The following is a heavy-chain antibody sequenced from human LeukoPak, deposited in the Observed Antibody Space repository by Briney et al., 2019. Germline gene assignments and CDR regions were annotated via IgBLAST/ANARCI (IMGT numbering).Heavy chain of an antibody. CDR3: AREGLSGAFDI. D-gene: IGHD1-26*01. CDR1: GYTFTSYY. Sequence: ASVKVSCKASGYTFTSYYMHWVRQAPGQGLEWMGIINPSGGSTSYAQKFQGRVTMTRDTSTSTVYMELSSPRSEDTAVYYCAREGLSGAFDIWGQGTMVTVSS. V-gene: IGHV1-46*01. CDR2: INPSGGST. J-gene: IGHJ3*02.